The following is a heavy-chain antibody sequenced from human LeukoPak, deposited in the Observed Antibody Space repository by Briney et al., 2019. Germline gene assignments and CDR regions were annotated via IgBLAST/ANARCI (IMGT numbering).Heavy chain of an antibody. CDR2: IYTSGST. CDR1: GGSISSYY. CDR3: ARDSGWIPYYFDY. V-gene: IGHV4-4*07. Sequence: SETLSLTCTVSGGSISSYYWSWSRQPAGEGLEWIGRIYTSGSTNYNPSLKSRVTMSVDTYQNQFSLKLRSVTAADTAVYSCARDSGWIPYYFDYWGQGTLVTVSS. D-gene: IGHD6-19*01. J-gene: IGHJ4*02.